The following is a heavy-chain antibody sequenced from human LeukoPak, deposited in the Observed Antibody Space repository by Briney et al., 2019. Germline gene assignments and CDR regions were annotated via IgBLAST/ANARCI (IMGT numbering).Heavy chain of an antibody. V-gene: IGHV3-66*01. J-gene: IGHJ3*02. CDR1: GFTFSTFR. CDR2: IYSGGST. D-gene: IGHD6-25*01. CDR3: ARGVRRRPDAFDI. Sequence: GGSLRLSCAASGFTFSTFRMNWVRQAPGKGLEWVSVIYSGGSTYYADSVKGRFTISRDNSKNTLYLQMNSLRAEDTAVYYCARGVRRRPDAFDIWGQGTMVTVSS.